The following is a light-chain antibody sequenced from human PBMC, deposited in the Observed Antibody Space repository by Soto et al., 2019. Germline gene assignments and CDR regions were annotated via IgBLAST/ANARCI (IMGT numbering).Light chain of an antibody. J-gene: IGKJ1*01. CDR1: QSVSDTY. CDR2: GPS. CDR3: QQYGSSPWT. Sequence: EIVLTQSPGTLSLSPGDRATLSCRASQSVSDTYIAWYQQKPGQAPRLLIYGPSSRATGMPDRFSDSGSGTDFTLTMSKLEPEDFAVYYCQQYGSSPWTFGQGTKVEIK. V-gene: IGKV3-20*01.